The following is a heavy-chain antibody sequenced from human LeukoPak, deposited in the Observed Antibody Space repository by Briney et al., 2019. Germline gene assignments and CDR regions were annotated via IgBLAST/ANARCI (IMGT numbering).Heavy chain of an antibody. CDR3: VTEHNQKLDRATYYYYGMDV. Sequence: ASVKVSCKVSGYTLTELSMHWVRQAPGKGLGWMGGFDPEDGETIYAQKFQGRVTMTEDTSTDTAYMELSSLRSEDTAVYYCVTEHNQKLDRATYYYYGMDVWGQGTTVTVSS. J-gene: IGHJ6*02. CDR2: FDPEDGET. V-gene: IGHV1-24*01. D-gene: IGHD1-1*01. CDR1: GYTLTELS.